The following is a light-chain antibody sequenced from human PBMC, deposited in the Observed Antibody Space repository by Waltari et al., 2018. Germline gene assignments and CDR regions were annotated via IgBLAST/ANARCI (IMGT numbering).Light chain of an antibody. CDR3: SSYAGSNNWV. Sequence: QSALTQPPSAAGSPGQSVTISCTGTSSDVGGYNYVSWYQQHPGKAPKLMIYEVSERPAGVPARFSRSKSGNTASLTVSGLQAEDEAGYYCSSYAGSNNWVFGGGTKLTVL. V-gene: IGLV2-8*01. CDR1: SSDVGGYNY. J-gene: IGLJ3*02. CDR2: EVS.